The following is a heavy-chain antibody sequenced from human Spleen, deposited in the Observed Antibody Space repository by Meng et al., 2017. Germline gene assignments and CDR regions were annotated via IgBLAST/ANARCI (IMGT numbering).Heavy chain of an antibody. CDR2: IYYSGST. CDR1: GGPISFYY. V-gene: IGHV4-59*12. Sequence: VQLQGSGPGLVKPSETLSLTCTVSGGPISFYYWSWIRQPPGKGLEWIGYIYYSGSTSYNPSLKSRVTISVDKSKNQFSLNVNSVTAADTAVYYCVRNEGYSFGAWGQGTLVTVSS. D-gene: IGHD2-21*01. CDR3: VRNEGYSFGA. J-gene: IGHJ5*02.